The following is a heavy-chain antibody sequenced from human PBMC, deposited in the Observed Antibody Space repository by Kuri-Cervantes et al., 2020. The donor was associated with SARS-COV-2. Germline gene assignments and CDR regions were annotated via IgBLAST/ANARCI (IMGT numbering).Heavy chain of an antibody. Sequence: SETLSLTCTVSGGSISSYYWSWIRQPAGKGLEWIGRIYTSGSTNYNPSLKSRVTISVDTSKNQFSLKLSSLTAADTAVYYCASGITDAFDIWGQGTMVTVSS. CDR3: ASGITDAFDI. J-gene: IGHJ3*02. CDR1: GGSISSYY. CDR2: IYTSGST. V-gene: IGHV4-4*07.